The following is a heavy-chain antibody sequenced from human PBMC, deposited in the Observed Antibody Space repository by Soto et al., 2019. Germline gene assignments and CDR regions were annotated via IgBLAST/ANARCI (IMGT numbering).Heavy chain of an antibody. Sequence: VQLVESGGGLVQPGGSLRLSCAASGFTFSRYWMHWVRQAPGKGLVWVSRISHDERTTDYADSVKGRFTISRGSAKNTLYLQRNSLRAEDTAVYFCARGGANTAMAHDYWGQGTLVTVSS. CDR1: GFTFSRYW. CDR2: ISHDERTT. J-gene: IGHJ4*02. CDR3: ARGGANTAMAHDY. V-gene: IGHV3-74*01. D-gene: IGHD5-18*01.